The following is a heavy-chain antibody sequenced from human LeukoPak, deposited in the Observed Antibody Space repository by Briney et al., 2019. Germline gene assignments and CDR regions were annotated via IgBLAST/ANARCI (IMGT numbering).Heavy chain of an antibody. CDR3: ASPYYYDSSGYQRAHWYFDL. J-gene: IGHJ2*01. CDR1: GGSFSSYA. D-gene: IGHD3-22*01. V-gene: IGHV1-69*05. CDR2: IIPIFGTA. Sequence: SVKVSCTASGGSFSSYAISWVRQAPGQGLEWMGGIIPIFGTANYAQKFQGRVTITTDESTSTAYMELSSLRSEDTAVYYCASPYYYDSSGYQRAHWYFDLWGRGTLVTVSS.